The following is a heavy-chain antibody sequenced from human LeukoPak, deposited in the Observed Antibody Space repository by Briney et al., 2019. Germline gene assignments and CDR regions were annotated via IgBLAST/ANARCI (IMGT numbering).Heavy chain of an antibody. V-gene: IGHV3-21*01. Sequence: SGGSLRLSCAASGFTFSSYSMNWVRQAPGKGLEWASSISSSSSYIYYADSVKGRFTISRDNAKNSLYLQMNSLRAEDTAVYYCARMNYISSGWGAPFDYWGQGTLVTVSS. J-gene: IGHJ4*02. CDR3: ARMNYISSGWGAPFDY. CDR2: ISSSSSYI. CDR1: GFTFSSYS. D-gene: IGHD1-7*01.